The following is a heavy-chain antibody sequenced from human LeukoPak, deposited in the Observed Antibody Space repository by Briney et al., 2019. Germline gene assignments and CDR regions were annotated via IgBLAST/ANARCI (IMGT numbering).Heavy chain of an antibody. D-gene: IGHD6-13*01. CDR1: GYTFTGYY. V-gene: IGHV1-2*02. CDR3: ARGKLWQQFPPYFDY. J-gene: IGHJ4*02. CDR2: INPNSGGT. Sequence: ASVTVSCKASGYTFTGYYMHWVRQAPGQGLEWMGWINPNSGGTNYAQKFQGRVTMTRDTSISTAYMEPSRLRSDDTAVYYCARGKLWQQFPPYFDYWGQGTLVTVSS.